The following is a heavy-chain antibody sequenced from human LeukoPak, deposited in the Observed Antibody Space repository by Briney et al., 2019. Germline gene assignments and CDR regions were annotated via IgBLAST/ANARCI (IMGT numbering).Heavy chain of an antibody. D-gene: IGHD3-9*01. Sequence: GGSLRLSCAASGFTFTSYGISWVRQAPGQGLEWMGWISAYNGNTNYAQKLQGRVTMTTDTSTSTAYMELRSLRSDDTAVYYCARSEGYFDWSSDYWGQGTLVTVSS. CDR3: ARSEGYFDWSSDY. J-gene: IGHJ4*02. CDR1: GFTFTSYG. V-gene: IGHV1-18*01. CDR2: ISAYNGNT.